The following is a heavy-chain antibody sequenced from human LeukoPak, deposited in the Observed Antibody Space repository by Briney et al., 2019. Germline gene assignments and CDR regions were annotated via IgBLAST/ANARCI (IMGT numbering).Heavy chain of an antibody. CDR3: ASWGGLVPAAPYNDY. CDR2: ISSSSSYI. J-gene: IGHJ4*02. Sequence: GGSLRLSCAASGFTFSSYSMNWVRQAPGKGLEWVSSISSSSSYIYYADSVKGRFTISRDNAKNSLYLQMNSLRAEDTAVYYCASWGGLVPAAPYNDYWGQGTLVTVS. CDR1: GFTFSSYS. D-gene: IGHD2-2*01. V-gene: IGHV3-21*01.